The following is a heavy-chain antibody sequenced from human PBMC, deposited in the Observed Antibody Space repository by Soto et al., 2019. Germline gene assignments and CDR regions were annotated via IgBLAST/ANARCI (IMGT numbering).Heavy chain of an antibody. Sequence: SETLSLTCTVSGGSISSSSYYWGWIRQPPGKGLEWIGSIYYSGSTYYNPSLKSRVTISVDTSKNQFSLKLSSVTAADTAVYYCASGMKCSGGSCYYYFDYWGQGTLVTVSS. CDR1: GGSISSSSYY. D-gene: IGHD2-15*01. CDR2: IYYSGST. J-gene: IGHJ4*02. V-gene: IGHV4-39*01. CDR3: ASGMKCSGGSCYYYFDY.